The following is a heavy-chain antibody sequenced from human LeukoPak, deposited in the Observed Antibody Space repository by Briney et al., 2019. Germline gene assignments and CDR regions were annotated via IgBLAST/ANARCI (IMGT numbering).Heavy chain of an antibody. J-gene: IGHJ3*02. CDR1: GFTVSGNY. D-gene: IGHD2-2*01. CDR3: ARVGQLPRAFDI. CDR2: ISSSSSYI. Sequence: PGGSLRLSCAVSGFTVSGNYMNWVRQAPGEGLEWVSSISSSSSYISYADSVRGRFTISRDNAKNSLYLQMNSLRAEDTAVYYCARVGQLPRAFDIWGQGTMVTVS. V-gene: IGHV3-21*01.